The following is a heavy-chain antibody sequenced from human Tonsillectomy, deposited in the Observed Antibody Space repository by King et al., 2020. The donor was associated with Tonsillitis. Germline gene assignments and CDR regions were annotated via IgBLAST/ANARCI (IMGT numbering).Heavy chain of an antibody. Sequence: LQLQESGPGLVKPSETLSLTCTVSGGSISSSSYYWGWIRQPPGKGLEWIGSIYYSGRTFYNPSHKSRVTISVDTSKNQFSLELSSVTAADTALYCCARRAGGDYGYAMDVWGQGTTVTVSS. CDR3: ARRAGGDYGYAMDV. V-gene: IGHV4-39*01. CDR2: IYYSGRT. CDR1: GGSISSSSYY. J-gene: IGHJ6*02. D-gene: IGHD4-17*01.